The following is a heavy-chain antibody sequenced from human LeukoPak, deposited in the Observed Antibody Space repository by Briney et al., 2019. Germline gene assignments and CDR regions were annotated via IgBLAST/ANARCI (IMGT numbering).Heavy chain of an antibody. J-gene: IGHJ4*02. CDR3: AARLITMVRGVIATFDY. Sequence: GGSLRPSCAASGFTFSSRSMNSVRHAPGKWLECVSYISSSNRTIYYADSVKGRFTISRDNAKTSLYLQSNSQRAEETAVYYCAARLITMVRGVIATFDYWGQGTLVTVSS. D-gene: IGHD3-10*01. CDR2: ISSSNRTI. V-gene: IGHV3-48*01. CDR1: GFTFSSRS.